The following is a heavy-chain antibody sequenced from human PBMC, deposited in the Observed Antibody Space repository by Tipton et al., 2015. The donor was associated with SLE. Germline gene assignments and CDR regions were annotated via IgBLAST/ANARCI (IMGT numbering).Heavy chain of an antibody. CDR1: GGSISSYY. Sequence: LRLSCTVSGGSISSYYWSWIRQPAGKGLEWIGRIYTSGSTNYNPSLKSRVTMSVDTSKNQFSLKLSSVTAADTAVYYCARAVRIEVVEDATQRDYHYMDVWGKGTTVTVSS. V-gene: IGHV4-4*07. D-gene: IGHD2-15*01. J-gene: IGHJ6*03. CDR2: IYTSGST. CDR3: ARAVRIEVVEDATQRDYHYMDV.